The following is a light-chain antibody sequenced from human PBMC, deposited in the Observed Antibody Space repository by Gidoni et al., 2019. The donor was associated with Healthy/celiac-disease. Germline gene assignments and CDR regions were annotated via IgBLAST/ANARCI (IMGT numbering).Light chain of an antibody. V-gene: IGLV3-21*02. J-gene: IGLJ2*01. CDR1: NIGSKS. Sequence: SYVLTQPPSVSVAPGPTARITCGGNNIGSKSVHWYQQKPGQAPVLVVYEDSDRPSGIPERFSGSNSGNTATLTISRVEAGDEADYYCQVWDSSSDHPGVVFGGGTKLTVL. CDR3: QVWDSSSDHPGVV. CDR2: EDS.